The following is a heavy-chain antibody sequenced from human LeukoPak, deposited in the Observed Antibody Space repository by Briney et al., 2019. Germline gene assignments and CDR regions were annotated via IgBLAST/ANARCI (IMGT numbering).Heavy chain of an antibody. J-gene: IGHJ4*02. CDR3: ARDVGRSSPPY. CDR1: GFTFCSYA. CDR2: ISYDRSNK. D-gene: IGHD1-26*01. Sequence: GRSLRLSCSASGFTFCSYAMHWVRPAPGKGLEWVAVISYDRSNKYYADSVKGRFTISRDNSKNTLYLQMTSLRAEDRAVYYCARDVGRSSPPYWSRGTLVTASS. V-gene: IGHV3-30-3*01.